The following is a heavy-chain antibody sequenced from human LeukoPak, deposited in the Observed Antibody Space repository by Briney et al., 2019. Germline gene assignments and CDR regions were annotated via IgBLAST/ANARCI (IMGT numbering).Heavy chain of an antibody. CDR2: INPSDGST. CDR3: ARGYPLDWNYFDY. V-gene: IGHV1-46*01. CDR1: GYTFTNYY. D-gene: IGHD3/OR15-3a*01. J-gene: IGHJ4*02. Sequence: GASVKVSCKASGYTFTNYYMHWVRQAPGQGLEWMGIINPSDGSTSYAQKFQGRVTMTRDTSTSTVYMDLSSLRSEDTAVYHCARGYPLDWNYFDYWGQGTPVTVSS.